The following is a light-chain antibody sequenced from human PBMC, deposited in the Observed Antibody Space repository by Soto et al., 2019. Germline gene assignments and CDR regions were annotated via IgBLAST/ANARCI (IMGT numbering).Light chain of an antibody. Sequence: EIVMTQSPATPSVSPGERATLSCRASQSVSSNLAWYQQKPGQAPRLLIYGASTRATGIPARFSGSGSGTEFTLTISSLQSEDFAVYYWQQYNNWPPITFGQGTRLEIK. CDR1: QSVSSN. CDR2: GAS. V-gene: IGKV3-15*01. CDR3: QQYNNWPPIT. J-gene: IGKJ5*01.